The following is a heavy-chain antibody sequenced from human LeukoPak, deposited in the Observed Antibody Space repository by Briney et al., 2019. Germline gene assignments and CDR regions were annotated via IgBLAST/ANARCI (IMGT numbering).Heavy chain of an antibody. CDR1: GYTFTSYA. V-gene: IGHV1-3*01. CDR2: INAGNGNT. D-gene: IGHD2-15*01. Sequence: ASVNVSCKASGYTFTSYAMHWVRQAPGQRLEWMGWINAGNGNTKYSQKFQGRVTITRDTSASTAYMELSSLRSEDTAVYYCARDCSGGTCYVFDYWGQGTLVTVSS. J-gene: IGHJ4*02. CDR3: ARDCSGGTCYVFDY.